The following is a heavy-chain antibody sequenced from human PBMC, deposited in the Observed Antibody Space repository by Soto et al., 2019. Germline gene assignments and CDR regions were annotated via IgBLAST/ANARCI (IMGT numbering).Heavy chain of an antibody. CDR2: LSTVSGAP. Sequence: ASVKVYCKASGGIFSSSAVIWVGQAPVQGLEWMGGLSTVSGAPNYAQNFLGRVTMTRDTSTSTVYMELSSPRPEDTAVYYCAREGPGYDFWSGYYNAFDIWGQGTMVTV. V-gene: IGHV1-69*05. CDR3: AREGPGYDFWSGYYNAFDI. J-gene: IGHJ3*02. CDR1: GGIFSSSA. D-gene: IGHD3-3*01.